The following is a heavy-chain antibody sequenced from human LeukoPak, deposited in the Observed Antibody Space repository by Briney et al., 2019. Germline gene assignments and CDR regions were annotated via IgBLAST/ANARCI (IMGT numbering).Heavy chain of an antibody. CDR2: ISAYNGNT. Sequence: ASVKVSCKASGYTFTSYGISWVRQAPGQGLEWMGWISAYNGNTNYAQKFQGRVTMTRDMSTSTVYMELSSLRSEDTAVYYCARDRHYYDSSASKGVMGNWGQGTLVTVSS. CDR3: ARDRHYYDSSASKGVMGN. D-gene: IGHD3-22*01. CDR1: GYTFTSYG. J-gene: IGHJ4*02. V-gene: IGHV1-18*01.